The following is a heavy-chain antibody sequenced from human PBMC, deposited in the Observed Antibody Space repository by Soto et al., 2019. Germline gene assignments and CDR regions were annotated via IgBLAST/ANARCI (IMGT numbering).Heavy chain of an antibody. V-gene: IGHV6-1*01. D-gene: IGHD1-7*01. CDR2: TYYRSRWYN. CDR1: GDSVSSNTAA. J-gene: IGHJ6*03. Sequence: PSQTLSLTCAISGDSVSSNTAAWNWIRQSPSGGLEWLGRTYYRSRWYNDYAVSVRSRITINPDTTENQFSLHVYSVTPEDTAVYYCAGTPSLQWYYMDVWGRGTTVNVSS. CDR3: AGTPSLQWYYMDV.